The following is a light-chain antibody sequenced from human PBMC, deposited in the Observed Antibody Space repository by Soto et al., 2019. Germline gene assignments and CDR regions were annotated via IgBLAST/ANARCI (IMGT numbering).Light chain of an antibody. J-gene: IGLJ1*01. V-gene: IGLV2-14*01. CDR2: EVN. Sequence: QSVLAQPASVSGSPGQSITISCTGTSSDVAFYNHVSWYQQHPGKAPKLLIYEVNNRPSRVSHRFSGSKSGNTASLTISGLQAEDEADYYCSSFASTHTYVFGTGTKVTVL. CDR1: SSDVAFYNH. CDR3: SSFASTHTYV.